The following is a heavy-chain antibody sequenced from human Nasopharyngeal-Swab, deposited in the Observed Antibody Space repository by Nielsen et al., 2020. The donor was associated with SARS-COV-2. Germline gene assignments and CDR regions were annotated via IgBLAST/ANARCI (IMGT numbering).Heavy chain of an antibody. V-gene: IGHV5-51*01. D-gene: IGHD5-12*01. CDR1: GSSFTSYW. CDR2: IYPRDSDT. J-gene: IGHJ6*02. CDR3: VRPEGVATSFKYYFQYGMDV. Sequence: GGSLRLSCKGSGSSFTSYWIAWVLQMPGKGLEWMGIIYPRDSDTRYSPSFQGQVTISADKSISTAYLQWSSLKASDTAMYYCVRPEGVATSFKYYFQYGMDVWGQGTMVTVPS.